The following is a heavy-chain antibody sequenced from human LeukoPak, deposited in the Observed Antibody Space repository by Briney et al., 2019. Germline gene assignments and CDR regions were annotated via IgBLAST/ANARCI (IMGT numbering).Heavy chain of an antibody. D-gene: IGHD2-2*01. CDR2: IYHSGST. Sequence: PSETLSLPCAVSSGSISSSNWWSWVRQPPGKGLQWIGEIYHSGSTNYNPSLKSRVTISVDKSKNQFSLKLSSVTAADTAVYYCARVLSRSFAFDIWGQGTMVTVSS. J-gene: IGHJ3*02. CDR3: ARVLSRSFAFDI. V-gene: IGHV4-4*02. CDR1: SGSISSSNW.